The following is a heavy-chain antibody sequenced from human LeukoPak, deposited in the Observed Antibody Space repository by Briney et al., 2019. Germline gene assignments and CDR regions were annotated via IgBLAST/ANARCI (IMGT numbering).Heavy chain of an antibody. V-gene: IGHV3-48*04. J-gene: IGHJ4*02. CDR3: ARDTRGESDY. CDR2: ISSSSSTI. CDR1: GFTFSSYS. D-gene: IGHD2-2*01. Sequence: AGSLRLSCAASGFTFSSYSMNWVRQAPGKGLEWVSYISSSSSTIYYADSVKGRFTISRDNAKNSLYLQMNSLRGEDTAVYYCARDTRGESDYWGQGTLVTVSS.